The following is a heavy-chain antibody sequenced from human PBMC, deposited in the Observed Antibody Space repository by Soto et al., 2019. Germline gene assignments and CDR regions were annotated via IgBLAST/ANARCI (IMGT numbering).Heavy chain of an antibody. J-gene: IGHJ4*02. V-gene: IGHV1-46*01. CDR1: GYTFTHYY. Sequence: QVQLVQSGAEVKKPGASVKLSCRTSGYTFTHYYIHWVRQAPGQGLEWLAIINPASGSTNYAQDFLGRVTLTMDTSTTTVYMELSGLGAEDTAIFYCARDLAAGDHWGQGTLVTFSS. D-gene: IGHD6-25*01. CDR3: ARDLAAGDH. CDR2: INPASGST.